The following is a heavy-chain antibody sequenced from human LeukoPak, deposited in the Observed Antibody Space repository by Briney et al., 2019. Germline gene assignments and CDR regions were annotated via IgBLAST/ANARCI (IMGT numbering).Heavy chain of an antibody. CDR3: SRDPRSLDY. Sequence: AGSLRLSCAASGFTFTGVNMSWIRQSPGQGLEGLAYISPNSADISYADSVKGRFTISRDNAKNSLYLQMNSLRVEDTGIYYCSRDPRSLDYWGQGALVTVSS. V-gene: IGHV3-11*01. CDR2: ISPNSADI. CDR1: GFTFTGVN. J-gene: IGHJ4*02.